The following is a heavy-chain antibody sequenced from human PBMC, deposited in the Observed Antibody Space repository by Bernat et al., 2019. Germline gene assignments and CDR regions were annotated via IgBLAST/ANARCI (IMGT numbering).Heavy chain of an antibody. J-gene: IGHJ4*02. D-gene: IGHD1-26*01. V-gene: IGHV3-30*04. CDR1: GFTFSSYA. CDR2: ISHDGRNK. CDR3: ARVWGANGPYFDY. Sequence: QVHLVESGGGVVQPGTSLRLSCAASGFTFSSYALHWVRQAPGKGLEWVALISHDGRNKYYADSVKGRYTISRDKSKNTLYLQMNSLTTDDTAAYYCARVWGANGPYFDYWGQGTLVTVSS.